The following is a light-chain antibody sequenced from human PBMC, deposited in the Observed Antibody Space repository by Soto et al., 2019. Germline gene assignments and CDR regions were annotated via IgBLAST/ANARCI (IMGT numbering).Light chain of an antibody. V-gene: IGKV3-20*01. J-gene: IGKJ1*01. CDR1: QIVSSSY. CDR3: QQYGSSPPWT. Sequence: EIGLTQSPGTLSLSPGERATLSCRASQIVSSSYLAWYQQKPGQAPKLLIYAASSRATGIPDRFSGSGSGTDFTLTISRLEPEDFAVYYCQQYGSSPPWTFGQGTKVEIK. CDR2: AAS.